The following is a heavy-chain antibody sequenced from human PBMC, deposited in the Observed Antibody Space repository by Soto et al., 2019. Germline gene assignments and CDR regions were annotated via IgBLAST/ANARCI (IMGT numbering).Heavy chain of an antibody. V-gene: IGHV3-11*01. CDR1: WVTSIDFY. J-gene: IGHJ4*02. CDR3: ARDLGYYDSSGYFDY. D-gene: IGHD3-22*01. CDR2: ISSSDSII. Sequence: LRLWYGVAWVTSIDFYMRWIRQTPGKGLEWVSYISSSDSIIYYSDSVKGRFIISRDNAKNSLYLQMNSLRAEDTAVYYCARDLGYYDSSGYFDYWGQGTLVTV.